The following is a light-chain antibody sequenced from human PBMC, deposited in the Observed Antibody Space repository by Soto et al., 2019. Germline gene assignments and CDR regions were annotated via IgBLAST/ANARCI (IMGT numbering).Light chain of an antibody. V-gene: IGLV4-69*01. Sequence: QLVLTQSPSASASLGASVKLTCTLSSGHSSYAIAWHQQQPEKGPRYLMKLNSDGSHSKGDGIPDRFSGSSSGAERYLTISSLQSEYEADYYCQTWGTGIPWVFGGGTQLTVL. CDR2: LNSDGSH. CDR3: QTWGTGIPWV. CDR1: SGHSSYA. J-gene: IGLJ3*02.